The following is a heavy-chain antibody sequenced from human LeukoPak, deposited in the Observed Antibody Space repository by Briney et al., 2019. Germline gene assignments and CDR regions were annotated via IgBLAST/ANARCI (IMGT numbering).Heavy chain of an antibody. CDR3: ATNYSHGTGFDN. CDR1: GFTFSSYA. D-gene: IGHD4-11*01. V-gene: IGHV3-23*01. Sequence: GGSLRLSCTASGFTFSSYAMSWVRQAPGKGLEWVSAISGSGGSTYYADSVKGRFTISRDNSKNTLYLQMNGLRAEDTAVYYCATNYSHGTGFDNWGQGTLVTVSS. J-gene: IGHJ4*02. CDR2: ISGSGGST.